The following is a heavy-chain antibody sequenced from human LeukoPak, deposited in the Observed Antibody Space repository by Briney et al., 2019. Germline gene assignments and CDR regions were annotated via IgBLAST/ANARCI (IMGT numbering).Heavy chain of an antibody. CDR1: GGSISSRSYY. CDR2: IYYSGST. D-gene: IGHD6-19*01. J-gene: IGHJ4*02. V-gene: IGHV4-39*01. Sequence: SETLSLTCTVSGGSISSRSYYWGWIRQPPGKGLEWIGSIYYSGSTYYNPSLKSRVTISVDTSKNQFSLKLSSVTAADTAVYYCARLGQWLDIDYWGQGTLVTVSS. CDR3: ARLGQWLDIDY.